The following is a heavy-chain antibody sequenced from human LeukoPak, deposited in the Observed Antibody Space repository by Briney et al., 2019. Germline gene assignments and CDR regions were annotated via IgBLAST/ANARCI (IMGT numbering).Heavy chain of an antibody. CDR3: ARSRGDLFDY. CDR1: GGSISTYY. J-gene: IGHJ4*02. Sequence: SETLSLTCSVSGGSISTYYWSWIRQPAGKGLEWIGRINSSGSTNYNPSLKSRVTMSVDTSKNQFSLKLSSVTAADTALYYCARSRGDLFDYWGQGTLVTVSS. D-gene: IGHD7-27*01. V-gene: IGHV4-4*07. CDR2: INSSGST.